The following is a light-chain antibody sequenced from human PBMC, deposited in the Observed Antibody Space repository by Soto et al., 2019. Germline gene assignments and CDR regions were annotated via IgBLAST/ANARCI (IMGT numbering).Light chain of an antibody. CDR1: QGIAPY. V-gene: IGKV1-27*01. Sequence: DVQMTQSPSSLSASVGDRVTITCRASQGIAPYLAWFQQKPGKVPKLLIYAASTLQSGVPSRFSGSGSGADFTLTISSLQLEDVGTYYCQKYNSAPLTFGGGTKVEIK. CDR2: AAS. CDR3: QKYNSAPLT. J-gene: IGKJ4*01.